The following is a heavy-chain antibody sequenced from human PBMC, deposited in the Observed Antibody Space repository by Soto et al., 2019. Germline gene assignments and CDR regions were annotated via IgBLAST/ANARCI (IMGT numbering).Heavy chain of an antibody. J-gene: IGHJ6*02. CDR2: IMPIFRAP. CDR1: GGAFSDYA. V-gene: IGHV1-69*12. Sequence: QVQLVQSGAEVKKPGSSGKVSCKASGGAFSDYAFSWVRQAPGQGVEWLGGIMPIFRAPDYAQKFQGRVTITADEFTRTAYMEMNSLRSEDTAVYYCASWLKGPDIGNYYYGMDVWGQGTKVTVS. D-gene: IGHD2-15*01. CDR3: ASWLKGPDIGNYYYGMDV.